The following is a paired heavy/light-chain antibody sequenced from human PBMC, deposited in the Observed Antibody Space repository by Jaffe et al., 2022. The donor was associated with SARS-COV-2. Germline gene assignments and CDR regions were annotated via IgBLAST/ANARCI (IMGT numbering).Light chain of an antibody. CDR2: DAS. Sequence: EIVLTQSPGTMSLSPGERATLSCKASQSVSSYLAWYQQKPGQTPRLLIYDASSRATGIPDRFGCSGSGTDFTLTISRLEPEDFAVYYCQQYGSSPWTFGQGTKVEIK. CDR3: QQYGSSPWT. J-gene: IGKJ1*01. CDR1: QSVSSY. V-gene: IGKV3-20*01.
Heavy chain of an antibody. J-gene: IGHJ4*02. CDR3: ATGGHYFGS. Sequence: EVQLVESGGGLIKPGGSLRLSCAASGFTINNAWMSWVRQAPGKGLEWVGHVKSQADGGTTDYVTPVKGRFAVSRDDSKNTLDLQMNSLKTEDTAVYYCATGGHYFGSWGQGTLVTVSS. CDR1: GFTINNAW. CDR2: VKSQADGGTT. D-gene: IGHD5-12*01. V-gene: IGHV3-15*01.